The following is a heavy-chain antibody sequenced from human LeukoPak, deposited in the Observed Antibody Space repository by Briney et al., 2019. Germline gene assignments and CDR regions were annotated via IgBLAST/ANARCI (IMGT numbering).Heavy chain of an antibody. CDR2: ISGSGGST. J-gene: IGHJ4*02. D-gene: IGHD3-3*01. CDR3: AKDGAKGITIFGVVPYDY. Sequence: GGSLRLSCAASGFTFSSYSMNWVRQAPGKGLEWVSAISGSGGSTYYADSVKGRFTISRDNSKNTLYLQMNSLRAEDTAVYYCAKDGAKGITIFGVVPYDYWGQGALVTVSS. V-gene: IGHV3-23*01. CDR1: GFTFSSYS.